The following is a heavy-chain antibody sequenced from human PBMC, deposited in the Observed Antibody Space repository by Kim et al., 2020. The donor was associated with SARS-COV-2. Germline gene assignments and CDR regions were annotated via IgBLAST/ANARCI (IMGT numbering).Heavy chain of an antibody. J-gene: IGHJ4*02. CDR2: IIPILGIA. Sequence: SVKVSCKASGGTFSSYAISWVRQAPGQGLEWMGRIIPILGIANYAQKFQGRVTITADKSTSTAYMELSSLRSEDTAVYYCARSLGIVGATAHFDYWGQGTLVTVSS. V-gene: IGHV1-69*04. D-gene: IGHD1-26*01. CDR1: GGTFSSYA. CDR3: ARSLGIVGATAHFDY.